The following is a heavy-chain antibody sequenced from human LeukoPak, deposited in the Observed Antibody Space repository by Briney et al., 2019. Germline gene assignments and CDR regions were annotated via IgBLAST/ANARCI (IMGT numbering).Heavy chain of an antibody. J-gene: IGHJ4*02. V-gene: IGHV3-23*01. CDR1: GFTFSSYA. CDR3: GKEERRVITTGIDY. Sequence: PGGSLRLSCAASGFTFSSYAITWVRQAPGKGLEWVSAFSSNGAKTYHAGPGKGRVTIPRDNYKNMVFLKMHRLRAEDTAVYYCGKEERRVITTGIDYWGQGTLVTVSS. D-gene: IGHD4/OR15-4a*01. CDR2: FSSNGAKT.